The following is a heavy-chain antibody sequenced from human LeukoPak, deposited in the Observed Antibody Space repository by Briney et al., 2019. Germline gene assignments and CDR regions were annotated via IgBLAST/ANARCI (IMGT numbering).Heavy chain of an antibody. D-gene: IGHD5-12*01. V-gene: IGHV3-7*01. Sequence: PGGSLRLSCATSGFTFSRYWMSWVRQAPGKGLEWVANIKLDGSEKYYVDSVKGRFTISRDNAKNSLYLQMSSLRAEDTAVYYCARGGPVASWDAFDFWGQGTMVTVSS. J-gene: IGHJ3*01. CDR2: IKLDGSEK. CDR1: GFTFSRYW. CDR3: ARGGPVASWDAFDF.